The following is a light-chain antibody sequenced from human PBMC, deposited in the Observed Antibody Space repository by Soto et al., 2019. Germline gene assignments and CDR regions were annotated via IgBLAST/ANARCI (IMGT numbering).Light chain of an antibody. V-gene: IGKV3-11*01. J-gene: IGKJ1*01. CDR2: GAS. CDR3: QQRSNWPRT. Sequence: MTQSPCSLSVSPGERAALSCRASQSVGSNLAWYQRKPGQAPRLLIYGASTRATGIPARFSGSGSGTDFTLTISSLEPEDFAVYYCQQRSNWPRTFGQGTKVDIK. CDR1: QSVGSN.